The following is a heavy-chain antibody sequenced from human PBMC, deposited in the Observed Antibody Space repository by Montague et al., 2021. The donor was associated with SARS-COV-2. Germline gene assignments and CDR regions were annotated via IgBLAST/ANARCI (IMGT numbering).Heavy chain of an antibody. CDR2: IYYSGST. CDR3: ARDPWHITIFGVVTRYGMDV. J-gene: IGHJ6*02. D-gene: IGHD3-3*01. Sequence: SETLSLTCTVSGGSVSSGSHYWSWIRQPPGKGLEWIGYIYYSGSTNYNPSLKSRVTISVDTSKNQFSLKLSSVTAADTAVYYCARDPWHITIFGVVTRYGMDVWGQGTTVTVSS. CDR1: GGSVSSGSHY. V-gene: IGHV4-61*01.